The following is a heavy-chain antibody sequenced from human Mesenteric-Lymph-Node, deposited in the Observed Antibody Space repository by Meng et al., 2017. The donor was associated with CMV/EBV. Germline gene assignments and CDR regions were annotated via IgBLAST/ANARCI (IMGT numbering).Heavy chain of an antibody. D-gene: IGHD3-22*01. J-gene: IGHJ3*02. CDR3: AREPPTYYYDSTDAFDI. CDR1: GYNFIDFG. V-gene: IGHV1-18*01. CDR2: SSVYTGKT. Sequence: ASVKVSCKASGYNFIDFGISWVRQAPGQGLEWMGWSSVYTGKTDYAQTFQGRVTMTTDTSTSTAYLELRSLRSDDTAAYYCAREPPTYYYDSTDAFDIWGQGTMVTVSS.